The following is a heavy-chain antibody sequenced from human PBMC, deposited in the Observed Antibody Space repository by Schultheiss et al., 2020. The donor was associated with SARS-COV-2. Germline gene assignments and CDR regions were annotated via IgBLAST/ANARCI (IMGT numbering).Heavy chain of an antibody. CDR2: ISYDGSNK. V-gene: IGHV3-30*18. J-gene: IGHJ4*02. D-gene: IGHD3-16*01. Sequence: GESLKISCAASGFTFSSYGMHWVRQAPGKGLEWVAVISYDGSNKYYADSVKGRFTISRDNSKNTLYLQMNSLRAEDTAVYYCAKDGGDGDYFDYWGQGTLVTVSS. CDR3: AKDGGDGDYFDY. CDR1: GFTFSSYG.